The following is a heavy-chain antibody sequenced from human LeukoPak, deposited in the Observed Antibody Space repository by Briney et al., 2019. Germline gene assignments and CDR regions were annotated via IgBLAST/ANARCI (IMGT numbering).Heavy chain of an antibody. J-gene: IGHJ3*02. CDR3: ARLSRHYDFWSGYSNDAFDI. D-gene: IGHD3-3*01. CDR1: GGSLSSSSYY. CDR2: IYYSGST. Sequence: SETLSLTCTVSGGSLSSSSYYWGWIRQPPGKGLEWIGSIYYSGSTYYNPSLKSRVTISVDTSKNQFSLKLSSVTAADTAVYYCARLSRHYDFWSGYSNDAFDIWGQGTMVTVSS. V-gene: IGHV4-39*01.